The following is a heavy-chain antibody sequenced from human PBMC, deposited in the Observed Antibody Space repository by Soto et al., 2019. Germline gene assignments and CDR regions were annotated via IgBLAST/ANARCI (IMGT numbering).Heavy chain of an antibody. Sequence: GGSLRLSCAASGFTFSSYGMHWVRQAPGKGLEWVAAIRNNGSNIYYADSVKGRFTISRDNAKNSLYLQMNSLRAEDTAVYYCARGDIVVVPAAIAFDIWGQGTMVTVSS. D-gene: IGHD2-2*01. CDR1: GFTFSSYG. CDR2: IRNNGSNI. CDR3: ARGDIVVVPAAIAFDI. J-gene: IGHJ3*02. V-gene: IGHV3-21*01.